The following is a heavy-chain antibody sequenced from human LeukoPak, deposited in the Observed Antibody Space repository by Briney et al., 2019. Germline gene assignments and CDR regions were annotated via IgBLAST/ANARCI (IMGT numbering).Heavy chain of an antibody. Sequence: PGGSLRLSCVVSGFSVSSNYMNWVRQAPGKGLEWVSSFFTNGNTYYADSVKGRFTISRDNSKNTVYLQMNRLRAEDTAVYYCTRGLAPDPGYFDSWGQGTLVTASS. CDR1: GFSVSSNY. CDR2: FFTNGNT. CDR3: TRGLAPDPGYFDS. D-gene: IGHD1-14*01. J-gene: IGHJ4*02. V-gene: IGHV3-53*01.